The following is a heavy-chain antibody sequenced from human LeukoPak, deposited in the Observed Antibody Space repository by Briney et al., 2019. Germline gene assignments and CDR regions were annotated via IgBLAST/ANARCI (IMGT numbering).Heavy chain of an antibody. CDR1: GYTFTGCY. J-gene: IGHJ4*02. Sequence: GASVKVSCKASGYTFTGCYVHWVRQAPGQGLEWMGWINCNSGGTNYAQKFQGRVTMTRDTSISTVSMELSRLRSDDTAVYYCARRYSYGSRGLDYWGQGTLVTVSS. CDR3: ARRYSYGSRGLDY. CDR2: INCNSGGT. D-gene: IGHD3-10*01. V-gene: IGHV1-2*02.